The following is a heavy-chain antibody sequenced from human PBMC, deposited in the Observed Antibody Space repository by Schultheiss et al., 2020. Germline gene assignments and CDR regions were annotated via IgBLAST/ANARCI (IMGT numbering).Heavy chain of an antibody. CDR2: IYYSGST. D-gene: IGHD6-13*01. J-gene: IGHJ5*02. CDR1: GGSISSSSYY. Sequence: SETLSLTCTVSGGSISSSSYYWGWIRQPPGKGLKWIGSIYYSGSTNYNPSLKSRVTISVDTSKNQFSLKLSSVTAADTAVYYCARHDSSSWHGAWFDPWGQGTLVTVSS. CDR3: ARHDSSSWHGAWFDP. V-gene: IGHV4-39*01.